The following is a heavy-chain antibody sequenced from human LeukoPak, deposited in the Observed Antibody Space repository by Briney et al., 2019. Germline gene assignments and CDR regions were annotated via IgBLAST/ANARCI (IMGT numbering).Heavy chain of an antibody. V-gene: IGHV4-39*01. CDR3: ARHISCGGTNNAFDI. CDR2: IYYSGGT. J-gene: IGHJ3*02. Sequence: SETLSLTCTVSGGSISSSSYYWGWIRQPPGKGLEWIGSIYYSGGTYYNPSLKSRVTISVDTSKNQFSLKLSSVTAADTAVYYCARHISCGGTNNAFDIWGQGTMVTVSS. CDR1: GGSISSSSYY. D-gene: IGHD4-23*01.